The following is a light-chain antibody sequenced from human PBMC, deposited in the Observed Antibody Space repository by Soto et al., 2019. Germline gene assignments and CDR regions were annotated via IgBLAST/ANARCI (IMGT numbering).Light chain of an antibody. J-gene: IGLJ1*01. V-gene: IGLV2-11*01. CDR1: SSDVGGYNY. Sequence: QSVLTQLRSVSGSPGQSVTISCTGTSSDVGGYNYVSWYQQHPGKAPKLMIYDVSKRPSGVPDRFSGSKSGNTASLTISGLQAEDEADYYCCSYAGSYTFVVFGTGTKVTVL. CDR3: CSYAGSYTFVV. CDR2: DVS.